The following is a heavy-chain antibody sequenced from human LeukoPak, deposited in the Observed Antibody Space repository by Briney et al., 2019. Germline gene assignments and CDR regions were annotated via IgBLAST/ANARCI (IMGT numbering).Heavy chain of an antibody. V-gene: IGHV3-30-3*01. J-gene: IGHJ4*02. Sequence: GGSLRLSCTSSGFTLSRFAMHWVRQAPGKGLEWLGHMSDDGSEKHYVDSVRGRFTISRDPSKNTLYLEMTSLRTEDTALYYCAREADSGYYRTVDYWGQGTMVTVS. D-gene: IGHD2-15*01. CDR3: AREADSGYYRTVDY. CDR1: GFTLSRFA. CDR2: MSDDGSEK.